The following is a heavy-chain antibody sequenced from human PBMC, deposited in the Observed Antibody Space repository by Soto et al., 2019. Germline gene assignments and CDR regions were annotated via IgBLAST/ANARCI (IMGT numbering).Heavy chain of an antibody. D-gene: IGHD3-3*01. CDR1: GFSFSNYA. CDR3: VKDWSGDNCPCMDV. V-gene: IGHV3-23*01. J-gene: IGHJ6*02. Sequence: EVQLLESGGGLIQPGGSLRLSCAAAGFSFSNYAMTWVRQAPGKGLEWVSTISHNGATTYYADSVKGRFTISRDNSKNTVYLQMNSLRAEEAAIYYCVKDWSGDNCPCMDVWGQGTTVTVSS. CDR2: ISHNGATT.